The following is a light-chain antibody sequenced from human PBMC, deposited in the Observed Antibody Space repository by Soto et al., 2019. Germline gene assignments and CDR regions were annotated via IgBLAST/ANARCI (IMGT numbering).Light chain of an antibody. V-gene: IGKV1-33*01. Sequence: DTQMTQSPSSLSASVGERVTITCQASQDINKHLNWHQQKPGKAPNLLIYDASNLETGVPSRFSGSGSGTSFTFTISSLQPEDVATYYCQQYDNLPLSFGGGTKVEIK. CDR1: QDINKH. CDR2: DAS. J-gene: IGKJ4*01. CDR3: QQYDNLPLS.